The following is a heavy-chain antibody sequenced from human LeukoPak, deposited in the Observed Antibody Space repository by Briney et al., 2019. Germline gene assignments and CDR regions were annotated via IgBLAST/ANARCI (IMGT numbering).Heavy chain of an antibody. CDR1: GFTFSDYY. D-gene: IGHD3-22*01. J-gene: IGHJ4*02. CDR3: ARAPPRHYYDNTEYYFDY. Sequence: PGGSLRLSCAASGFTFSDYYMSWIRQAPGKGLEWVSYISSSGSTIYYADSVKGRFTISRDNVKNSLYLQMNSLRAEDTAVYYCARAPPRHYYDNTEYYFDYWGQGTLVTVSS. CDR2: ISSSGSTI. V-gene: IGHV3-11*01.